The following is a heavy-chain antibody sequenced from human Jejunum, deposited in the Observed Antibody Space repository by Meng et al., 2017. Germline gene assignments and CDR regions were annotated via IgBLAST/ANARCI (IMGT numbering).Heavy chain of an antibody. D-gene: IGHD1-26*01. CDR1: GGSFGRAGYQ. J-gene: IGHJ4*02. CDR3: ARDSMGSLDY. CDR2: ANT. Sequence: QWQLQGSGPGLVRPSETLSLICTVSGGSFGRAGYQWGWIRQPPGRGLEWIGYANTNYNPSLKRRVTMSLDTSRNLFSLSLTSVTAADTAVYYCARDSMGSLDYWGQGILVTVSS. V-gene: IGHV4-61*08.